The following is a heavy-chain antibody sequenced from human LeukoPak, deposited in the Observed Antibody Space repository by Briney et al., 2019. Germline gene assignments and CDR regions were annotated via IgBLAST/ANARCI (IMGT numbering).Heavy chain of an antibody. CDR1: GGSISSSNW. J-gene: IGHJ4*02. Sequence: SETLSLTCAVSGGSISSSNWWSWVRQPPGKGLEWIGEIYHSGTTNYNPSLKSRVTISVDKSKNQFSLKLSSVTAADTAVYYCASSITMVRGVIIMVGYWGQGTLVTVSS. D-gene: IGHD3-10*01. CDR2: IYHSGTT. V-gene: IGHV4-4*02. CDR3: ASSITMVRGVIIMVGY.